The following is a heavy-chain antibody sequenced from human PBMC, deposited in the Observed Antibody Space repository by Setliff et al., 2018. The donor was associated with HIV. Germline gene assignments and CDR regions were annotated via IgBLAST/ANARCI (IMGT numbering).Heavy chain of an antibody. D-gene: IGHD2-15*01. V-gene: IGHV7-4-1*02. CDR1: GYTFSDYG. J-gene: IGHJ3*02. Sequence: ASVKVSCKASGYTFSDYGISWVRQAPGQGLEWMGWISAHNGRINYAQGFTGRFVFSLDTSGSTAYLQISSLKAENTAVYYCAREGGGNAAGGAFDIWGQGTMVTVSS. CDR2: ISAHNGRI. CDR3: AREGGGNAAGGAFDI.